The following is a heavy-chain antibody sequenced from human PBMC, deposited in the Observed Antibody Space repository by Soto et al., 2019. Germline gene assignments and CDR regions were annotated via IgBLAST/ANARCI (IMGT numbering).Heavy chain of an antibody. Sequence: QVQLVQSGAEVKKPGASVKVSCKASGYTFTGYYMHWVRQAPGQGLEWMGWINPNSGGTSYAQKFQGWVTMTRDTSISTAYMELSRLRSDDTAVYYCARDQAAAGTIFGMDVWGQGTTVTVSS. V-gene: IGHV1-2*04. CDR3: ARDQAAAGTIFGMDV. J-gene: IGHJ6*02. D-gene: IGHD6-13*01. CDR2: INPNSGGT. CDR1: GYTFTGYY.